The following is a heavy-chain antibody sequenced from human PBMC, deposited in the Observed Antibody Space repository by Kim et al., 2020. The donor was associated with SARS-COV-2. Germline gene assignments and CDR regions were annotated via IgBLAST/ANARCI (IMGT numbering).Heavy chain of an antibody. J-gene: IGHJ4*02. D-gene: IGHD5-12*01. Sequence: GGSLRLSCAASGFTFSSYGMHWVRQAPGKGLEWVAVISYDGSNKYYADSVKGRFTISRDNSKNTLYLQMNSLRAEDTAVYYCAKDSAFRGRDGYNFFYWGQGTLVTVSS. CDR3: AKDSAFRGRDGYNFFY. CDR2: ISYDGSNK. CDR1: GFTFSSYG. V-gene: IGHV3-30*18.